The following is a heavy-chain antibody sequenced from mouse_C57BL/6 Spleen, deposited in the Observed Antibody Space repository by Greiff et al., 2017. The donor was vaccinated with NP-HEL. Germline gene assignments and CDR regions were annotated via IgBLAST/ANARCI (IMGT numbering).Heavy chain of an antibody. V-gene: IGHV1-53*01. CDR3: ARWFNWDAMDY. Sequence: VKLQESGTELVKPGASVKLSCKASGYTFTSYWMHWVKQRPGQGLEWIGNINPSNGGTNYNEKFKSKATLTVDKSSSTAYMQLSSLTSEDSAVYYCARWFNWDAMDYWGQGTSVTVSS. CDR2: INPSNGGT. D-gene: IGHD4-1*01. CDR1: GYTFTSYW. J-gene: IGHJ4*01.